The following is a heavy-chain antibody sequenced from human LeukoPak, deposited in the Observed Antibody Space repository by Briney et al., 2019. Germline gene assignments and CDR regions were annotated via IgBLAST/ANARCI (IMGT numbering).Heavy chain of an antibody. CDR3: ARHREPSWNSDVFDP. CDR2: IYPGDSDT. CDR1: GYSFTSYW. D-gene: IGHD1-7*01. V-gene: IGHV5-51*01. J-gene: IGHJ5*02. Sequence: GESLKISCKGSGYSFTSYWIGWVRQMPGKGLEWMGIIYPGDSDTRYSPSFQGQVTISADKSISTAYLQWSSLKASDTAMYYCARHREPSWNSDVFDPWGQGTLVTVSS.